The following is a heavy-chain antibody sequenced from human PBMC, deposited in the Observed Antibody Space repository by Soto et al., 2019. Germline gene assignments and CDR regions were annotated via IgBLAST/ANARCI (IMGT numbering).Heavy chain of an antibody. CDR3: TRDASRDSSARGWFDP. Sequence: PGGSLRLSCAASGFTFRSFTMNWVRQAPGKGLEWVSTISSNSAYIYYTDALRGRFTISRDNAKNLLHLQMNSLRAEDTAVYYCTRDASRDSSARGWFDPWGPGTLATVSS. CDR1: GFTFRSFT. D-gene: IGHD6-13*01. J-gene: IGHJ5*02. V-gene: IGHV3-21*01. CDR2: ISSNSAYI.